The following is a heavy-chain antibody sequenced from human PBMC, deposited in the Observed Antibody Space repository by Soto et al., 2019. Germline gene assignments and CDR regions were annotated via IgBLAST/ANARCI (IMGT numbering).Heavy chain of an antibody. D-gene: IGHD3-10*01. V-gene: IGHV3-66*01. J-gene: IGHJ4*02. Sequence: EVQLVESGGGLVQPGGSLRLSCAASGLTVSSNYMSWVRQAPGKGLEWVSVIYSGGSTYYADSVKGRFTISRDNSKNPLYLQMNSLRAEDTAVYYCARDFYYYGSGTMGGYFDYWGQGTLVTVSS. CDR1: GLTVSSNY. CDR3: ARDFYYYGSGTMGGYFDY. CDR2: IYSGGST.